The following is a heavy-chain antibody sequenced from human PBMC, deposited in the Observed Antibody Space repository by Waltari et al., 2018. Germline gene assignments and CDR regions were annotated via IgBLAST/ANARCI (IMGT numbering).Heavy chain of an antibody. Sequence: QLQLQESGPGLVKPSETLSLTCTVPGGSISRRSSYWAWIRQTPAKALEWIGNIYYGGSSYYNPSLKGRVTISVDTFKNQFSLKVNSVTAADTAVYFCARLDSPMVRGVLFDYWGRGSLVTVSS. CDR2: IYYGGSS. V-gene: IGHV4-39*01. CDR1: GGSISRRSSY. J-gene: IGHJ4*02. D-gene: IGHD3-10*01. CDR3: ARLDSPMVRGVLFDY.